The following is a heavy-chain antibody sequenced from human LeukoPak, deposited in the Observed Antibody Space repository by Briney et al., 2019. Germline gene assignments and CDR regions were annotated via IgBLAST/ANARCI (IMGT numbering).Heavy chain of an antibody. Sequence: SETLSLTCAVSGGSVSSGNYHWSWIRQAPGKGLEWIGHNGNTNYNPSLKSRVTISVDTSKNQFSLKLSSVTAADTAVYYCARVRDGYNPYFDYWGQGTLVTVSS. CDR2: NGNT. V-gene: IGHV4-61*01. CDR3: ARVRDGYNPYFDY. J-gene: IGHJ4*02. CDR1: GGSVSSGNYH. D-gene: IGHD5-24*01.